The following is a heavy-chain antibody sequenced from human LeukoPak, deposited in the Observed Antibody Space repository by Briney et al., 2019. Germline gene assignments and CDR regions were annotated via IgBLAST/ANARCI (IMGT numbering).Heavy chain of an antibody. CDR3: ARDQRSSGSKIFDN. J-gene: IGHJ4*02. V-gene: IGHV4-30-4*01. Sequence: PSQTLSLTCTVSGGSICNDDYYWTWIRQSPGKGLEWIGYIFYRGSTYYNPSLKSRLAISVDTSKNQFSMKLTSVTAADTAIYFCARDQRSSGSKIFDNWGQGTLVTASS. CDR2: IFYRGST. D-gene: IGHD1-26*01. CDR1: GGSICNDDYY.